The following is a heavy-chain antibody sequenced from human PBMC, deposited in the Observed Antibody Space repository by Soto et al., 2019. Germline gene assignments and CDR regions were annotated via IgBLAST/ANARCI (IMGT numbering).Heavy chain of an antibody. J-gene: IGHJ6*02. CDR1: GGSFSSSSYY. V-gene: IGHV4-39*01. D-gene: IGHD3-10*01. Sequence: QLQLQESGPGLVKPSETLSLTCTVSGGSFSSSSYYCGWIRQPPGKGLEWIARLYYSGSTYNNPSLKSRVTISVDTSKNQFSLKLSSVTAADTAVYYCARLGYYGSGSVDVWGQGTTVTVSS. CDR2: LYYSGST. CDR3: ARLGYYGSGSVDV.